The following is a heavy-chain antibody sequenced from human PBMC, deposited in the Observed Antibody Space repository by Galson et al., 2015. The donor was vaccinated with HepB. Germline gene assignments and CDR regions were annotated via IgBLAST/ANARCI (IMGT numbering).Heavy chain of an antibody. CDR1: GYTFTGYF. D-gene: IGHD1-1*01. J-gene: IGHJ4*02. CDR3: TRGRTADC. V-gene: IGHV1-2*02. Sequence: SVKVSCKASGYTFTGYFLHWVRQAPGQGLEWMGWINPNSGGTNYAQKFHDRVTMTRDTSISTAYMELSRLRSDDTAIYYCTRGRTADCWGQGTRVTVSS. CDR2: INPNSGGT.